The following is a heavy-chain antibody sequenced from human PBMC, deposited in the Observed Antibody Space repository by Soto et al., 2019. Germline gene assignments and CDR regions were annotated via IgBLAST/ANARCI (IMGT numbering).Heavy chain of an antibody. CDR1: GYSFTSYW. CDR2: IYPGDSDT. CDR3: AGGGVRGVITRTRDYYGMDV. Sequence: RGESLKISCKGSGYSFTSYWIGWVRQMPGKGLEWMGIIYPGDSDTRYSPSFQDQVTISADKSISTAYLQWSSLKASDTAMYYCAGGGVRGVITRTRDYYGMDVWGQGSTLTVSS. D-gene: IGHD3-10*01. J-gene: IGHJ6*02. V-gene: IGHV5-51*01.